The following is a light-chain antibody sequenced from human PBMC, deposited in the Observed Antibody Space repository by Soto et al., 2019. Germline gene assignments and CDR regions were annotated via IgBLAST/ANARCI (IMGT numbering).Light chain of an antibody. J-gene: IGLJ2*01. CDR3: FSYAGSYSSV. CDR1: SSDVGTYNY. Sequence: QSALTQPRSVSGSPGQSVTISCTGTSSDVGTYNYVSWYQQHPGKAPKLMIYDVSQRPSGVPDRFSGSKSGNTASLTISGIQAEDESDYYCFSYAGSYSSVFGGGTKLTVL. V-gene: IGLV2-11*01. CDR2: DVS.